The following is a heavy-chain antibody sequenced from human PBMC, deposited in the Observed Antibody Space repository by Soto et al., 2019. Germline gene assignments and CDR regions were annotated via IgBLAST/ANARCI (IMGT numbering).Heavy chain of an antibody. Sequence: GGSQRLSCAASGFTFSSYSMSWVRQAPGKGLEWVSGFRSSGDGGTTYYADSVKGRFTISRDNSKNTLFLQMNGLRAEDTAIYYCAKKVNSGPGSQYFDYWGQGTLVTVSS. D-gene: IGHD3-10*01. J-gene: IGHJ4*02. V-gene: IGHV3-23*01. CDR3: AKKVNSGPGSQYFDY. CDR1: GFTFSSYS. CDR2: FRSSGDGGTT.